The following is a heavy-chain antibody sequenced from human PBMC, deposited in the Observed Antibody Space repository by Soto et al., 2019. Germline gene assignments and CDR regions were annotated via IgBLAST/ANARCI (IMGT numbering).Heavy chain of an antibody. CDR3: VRESFCSFDD. J-gene: IGHJ4*02. CDR2: TRKKSENYST. V-gene: IGHV3-72*01. D-gene: IGHD2-15*01. CDR1: GVTLSDHH. Sequence: EVQLVESGGGLVQPGGSLRLSCTASGVTLSDHHMNWVRQVPGKGLEWLGRTRKKSENYSTKYAASVEGRFTISRDDSKNLVFLQMNSLKTEDTAVYYCVRESFCSFDDWGQGTLVTVSS.